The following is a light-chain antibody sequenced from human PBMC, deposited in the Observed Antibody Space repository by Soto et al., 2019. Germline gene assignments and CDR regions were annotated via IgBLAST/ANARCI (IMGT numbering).Light chain of an antibody. CDR3: QHYNSYSEA. CDR2: AAS. CDR1: QSVSSTY. J-gene: IGKJ1*01. V-gene: IGKV3-20*01. Sequence: DIVLTQSPGILSLSPGERATLSCRASQSVSSTYLAWYQQKPGQAPRLLIYAASSRATGIPDRFRGSGSGTDFTLTIRRLEPEDFATYYCQHYNSYSEAFGQGTKVELK.